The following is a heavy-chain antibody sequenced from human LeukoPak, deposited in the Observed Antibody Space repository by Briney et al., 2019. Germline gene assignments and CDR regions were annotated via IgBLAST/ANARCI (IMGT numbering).Heavy chain of an antibody. D-gene: IGHD3-10*01. CDR2: IYYSGST. Sequence: PSETLSLTCTVSGGSISSSSYYWGWIRQPPGKGLEWIGSIYYSGSTYYNPSLKSRVTISVDTSKNQFSLKLSSVTAADTAVYYCARDIVIYYGSGSYYKVNHYFDYWGQGTLVTVSS. CDR1: GGSISSSSYY. CDR3: ARDIVIYYGSGSYYKVNHYFDY. V-gene: IGHV4-39*07. J-gene: IGHJ4*02.